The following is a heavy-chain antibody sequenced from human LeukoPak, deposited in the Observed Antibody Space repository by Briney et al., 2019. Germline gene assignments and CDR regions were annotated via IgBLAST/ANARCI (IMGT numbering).Heavy chain of an antibody. CDR3: ARGRQMSINWYFDL. D-gene: IGHD3-10*01. CDR1: GYTFTAHD. J-gene: IGHJ2*01. Sequence: ASVKVSCKTSGYTFTAHDIFWVRQAAGQGLEWMGWMNPKSGSTAYAQKVQGRVTFTRDTSITTAYLDLTNLRYEDTAMYYCARGRQMSINWYFDLWGRGTQVTVAS. CDR2: MNPKSGST. V-gene: IGHV1-8*03.